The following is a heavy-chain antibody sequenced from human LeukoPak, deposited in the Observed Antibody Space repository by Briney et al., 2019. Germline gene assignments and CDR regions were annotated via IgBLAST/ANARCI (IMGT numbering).Heavy chain of an antibody. CDR1: GGSISSGSYY. Sequence: SQTLSLTXTVSGGSISSGSYYWSWIRQPAGKGLEWIGRIYTSGSTNYNPSLKSRVTISVDTSKNQFSLKLSSVTAADTAVYYCARETMGGYCSGGSCYPLFDYWGQGTLVTVSS. CDR3: ARETMGGYCSGGSCYPLFDY. D-gene: IGHD2-15*01. CDR2: IYTSGST. J-gene: IGHJ4*02. V-gene: IGHV4-61*02.